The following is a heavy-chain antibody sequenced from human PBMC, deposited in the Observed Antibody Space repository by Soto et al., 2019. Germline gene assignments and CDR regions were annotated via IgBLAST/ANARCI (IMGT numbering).Heavy chain of an antibody. CDR2: IYWDDDK. D-gene: IGHD3-10*01. CDR3: AHRITMVRGVIMGVDAFDI. Sequence: GLDLEWLALIYWDDDKRYSPSLKSRLTITKDTSKNQVVLTMTNMDPVDTATYYCAHRITMVRGVIMGVDAFDIWGQGTMVTVSS. V-gene: IGHV2-5*02. J-gene: IGHJ3*02.